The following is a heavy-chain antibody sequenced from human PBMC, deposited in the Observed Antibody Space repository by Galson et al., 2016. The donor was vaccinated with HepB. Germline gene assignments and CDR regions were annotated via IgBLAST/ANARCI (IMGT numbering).Heavy chain of an antibody. Sequence: SVKVSCKASGYSFTNYAISWVRQAPGQGLECMGWISAYNGNTNYAQKLQGRVTMTTETSTSTAYMELRSLRSDDTAVYYCARAGLVYFGMDVWGQGTTVTVSS. J-gene: IGHJ6*02. CDR1: GYSFTNYA. V-gene: IGHV1-18*01. CDR2: ISAYNGNT. D-gene: IGHD6-6*01. CDR3: ARAGLVYFGMDV.